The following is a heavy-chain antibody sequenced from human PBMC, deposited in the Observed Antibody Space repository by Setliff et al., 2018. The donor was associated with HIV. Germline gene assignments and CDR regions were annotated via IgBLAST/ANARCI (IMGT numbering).Heavy chain of an antibody. CDR1: GGSISSYY. D-gene: IGHD4-17*01. CDR2: IYYSGTI. Sequence: PSETLSLTCTVSGGSISSYYWSWIRQPPGKGLEWIGYIYYSGTINYNPSLKSRVTISLDTSKNQFSLKLSSVTAADTAVYYCARAVTTLTAPTHFDYWGQGTLVTVSS. V-gene: IGHV4-59*12. CDR3: ARAVTTLTAPTHFDY. J-gene: IGHJ4*02.